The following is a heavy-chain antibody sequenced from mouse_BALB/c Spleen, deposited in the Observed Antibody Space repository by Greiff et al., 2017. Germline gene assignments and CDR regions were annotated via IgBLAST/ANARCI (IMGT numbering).Heavy chain of an antibody. CDR2: ISSGGGST. Sequence: DVKLVESGGGLVKPGGSLKLSCAASGFAFSSYDMSWVRQTPEKRLEWVAYISSGGGSTYYPDTVKGRFTISRDNAKNTLYLQMSSLKSEDTAMYYCARRPQFSTTAQDYWGQGTSVTVSS. D-gene: IGHD1-2*01. CDR1: GFAFSSYD. V-gene: IGHV5-12-1*01. CDR3: ARRPQFSTTAQDY. J-gene: IGHJ4*01.